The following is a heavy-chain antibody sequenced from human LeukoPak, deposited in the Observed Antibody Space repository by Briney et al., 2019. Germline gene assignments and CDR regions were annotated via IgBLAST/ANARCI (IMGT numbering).Heavy chain of an antibody. CDR2: IYFTGST. Sequence: SETLSLTCAVYGGSFSGYYWSWIRQPPGKGLEWIGSIYFTGSTYYHPSLESRVTISVDTSKNQFSLKVSAVTAADTAVYHCAKSRGRGSFDPWGQGTLVIVSS. V-gene: IGHV4-34*01. CDR3: AKSRGRGSFDP. D-gene: IGHD5-24*01. J-gene: IGHJ5*02. CDR1: GGSFSGYY.